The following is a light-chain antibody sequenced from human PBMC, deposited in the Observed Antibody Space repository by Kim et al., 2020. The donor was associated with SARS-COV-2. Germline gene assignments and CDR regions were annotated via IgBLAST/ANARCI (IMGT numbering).Light chain of an antibody. J-gene: IGLJ3*02. Sequence: LGQTVRITCQGDSLRSYYASWYQQKPGQAPLLVIYGKNNRPSGIPDRFSGSSSGNTASLTITGAQAEDEADYYCNSRDSSGNHPGVFGGGTKLTVL. CDR1: SLRSYY. V-gene: IGLV3-19*01. CDR3: NSRDSSGNHPGV. CDR2: GKN.